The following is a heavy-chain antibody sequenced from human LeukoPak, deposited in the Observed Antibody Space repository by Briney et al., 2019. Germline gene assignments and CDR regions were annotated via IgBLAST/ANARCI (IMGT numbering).Heavy chain of an antibody. V-gene: IGHV4-4*07. CDR3: ARDQSYCGGDCYRAANWYFDL. Sequence: SETLSLTCTVSGGSISSYYWSWIRQPAGKGLEWIGRIYTSGSTNYNPSLKSRVTMSVDTSKNQFSLKLSSVTAADTAVYYCARDQSYCGGDCYRAANWYFDLWGRGTLVTVSS. CDR2: IYTSGST. J-gene: IGHJ2*01. CDR1: GGSISSYY. D-gene: IGHD2-21*01.